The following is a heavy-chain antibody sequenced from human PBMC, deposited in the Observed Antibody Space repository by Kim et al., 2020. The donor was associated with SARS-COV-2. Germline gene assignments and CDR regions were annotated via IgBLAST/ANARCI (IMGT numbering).Heavy chain of an antibody. Sequence: YSPSFQGQVTISADKSISTAYLQWSSLKASDTAMYYCARREATVTTIDYWGQGTLVTVSS. V-gene: IGHV5-51*01. CDR3: ARREATVTTIDY. J-gene: IGHJ4*02. D-gene: IGHD4-17*01.